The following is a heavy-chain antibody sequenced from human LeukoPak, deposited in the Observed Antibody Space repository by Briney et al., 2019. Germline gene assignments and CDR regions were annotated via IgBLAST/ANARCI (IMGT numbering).Heavy chain of an antibody. Sequence: SETLSLTCTVSGGSISSSSYYWGWIRQPPGKGLEWIGSIYYSGSTYYNPSLKSRVTISVDTSKNQFSLKLSSVTAADTAVYYCAREGVVVIRWGQGTLVTVSS. J-gene: IGHJ4*02. D-gene: IGHD3-22*01. CDR1: GGSISSSSYY. CDR3: AREGVVVIR. CDR2: IYYSGST. V-gene: IGHV4-39*07.